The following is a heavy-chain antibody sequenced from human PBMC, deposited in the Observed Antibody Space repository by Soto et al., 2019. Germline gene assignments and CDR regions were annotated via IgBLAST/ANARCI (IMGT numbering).Heavy chain of an antibody. CDR3: AKDKGKLAHADTHLYYGMDV. CDR2: IITIFGTA. CDR1: GCTFSSYA. Sequence: SVKFSFKASGCTFSSYAISWVRQAPGQVLDCMVGIITIFGTANYAQKFQGRVTITADKSTSTAYMELSSLRSEDTAVYYCAKDKGKLAHADTHLYYGMDVWGQRATVTVSS. J-gene: IGHJ6*02. D-gene: IGHD6-6*01. V-gene: IGHV1-69*06.